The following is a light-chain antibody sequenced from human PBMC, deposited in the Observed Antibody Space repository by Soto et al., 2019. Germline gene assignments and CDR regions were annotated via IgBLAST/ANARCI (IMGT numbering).Light chain of an antibody. CDR1: SANIGAAYN. Sequence: QAVVTQPPSVSGAPGQRVTISCTGSSANIGAAYNVDWYQQLPGTAPKLLIYGNNNRPSWVPARFSGSKSGTSASLAIAGLQAEDEGDYYCQSYDSSLSGYVFGTGTKLTVL. CDR3: QSYDSSLSGYV. V-gene: IGLV1-40*01. CDR2: GNN. J-gene: IGLJ1*01.